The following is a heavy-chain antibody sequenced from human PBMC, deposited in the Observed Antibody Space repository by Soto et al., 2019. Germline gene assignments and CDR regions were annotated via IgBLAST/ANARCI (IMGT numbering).Heavy chain of an antibody. CDR1: GGSFSGYY. D-gene: IGHD5-12*01. J-gene: IGHJ4*02. V-gene: IGHV4-34*02. CDR3: ARGRWLRQSFDS. CDR2: INHSGST. Sequence: QVQLEQWGAGLLKPSETLSLTCAVYGGSFSGYYWSWIRQPPGKGLEWIGEINHSGSTNYNPSLKSRVTISVDTPKNQFSLSLYSVTAADTAVYYCARGRWLRQSFDSWGQGTLVTVSS.